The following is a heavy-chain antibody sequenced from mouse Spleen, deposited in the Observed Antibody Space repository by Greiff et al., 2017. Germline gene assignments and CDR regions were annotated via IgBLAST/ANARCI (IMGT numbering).Heavy chain of an antibody. CDR2: INPNNGGT. J-gene: IGHJ2*01. D-gene: IGHD2-1*01. Sequence: EVQLQQSGPELVKPGASVKISCKASGYTFTDYYMNWVKQSHGKSLEWIGDINPNNGGTSYNQKFKGKATLTVDKSSSTAYMELRSLTSEDSAVYYCALYGNYGYWGQGTTLTVSS. CDR1: GYTFTDYY. CDR3: ALYGNYGY. V-gene: IGHV1-26*01.